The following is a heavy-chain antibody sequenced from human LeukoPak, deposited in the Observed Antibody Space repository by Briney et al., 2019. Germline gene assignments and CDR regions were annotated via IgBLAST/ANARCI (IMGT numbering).Heavy chain of an antibody. CDR1: GFTFSRYW. D-gene: IGHD6-19*01. CDR2: IYIDGSST. Sequence: GGSLRPSCAASGFTFSRYWMHWVRQAPGKGLVWVSRIYIDGSSTTYADSVKGRFTISRDNADNALYLQMDSLRAEDTAVYYCTRGLSGAGNTFDIWGLGTMVTVSS. V-gene: IGHV3-74*01. CDR3: TRGLSGAGNTFDI. J-gene: IGHJ3*02.